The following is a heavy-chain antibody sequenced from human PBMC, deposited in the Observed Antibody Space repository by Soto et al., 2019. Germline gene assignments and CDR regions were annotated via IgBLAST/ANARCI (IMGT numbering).Heavy chain of an antibody. Sequence: GGSLRLSCAASGFTFSSYAMHWVRQAPGKGLEWVAVISYDGSNKYYADSVKGRFTISRDNSKNTLYLQMNSLRAEDTAVYYCARDSVVVTATEYFQHWGQGTLVTVSS. CDR1: GFTFSSYA. CDR2: ISYDGSNK. J-gene: IGHJ1*01. CDR3: ARDSVVVTATEYFQH. D-gene: IGHD2-21*02. V-gene: IGHV3-30-3*01.